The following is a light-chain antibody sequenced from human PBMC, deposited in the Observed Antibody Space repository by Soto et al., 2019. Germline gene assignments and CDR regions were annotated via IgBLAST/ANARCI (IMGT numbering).Light chain of an antibody. CDR1: SSNIGINT. V-gene: IGLV1-44*01. CDR3: AAWDDSLGGLVV. CDR2: SNT. Sequence: QSALTQPPSASGTPGQRVIISCSGSSSNIGINTVNWYQHLPGTAPKLLIFSNTQRPSGVPDRFSGSKSGTSASLAISGLQSEDEADYYCAAWDDSLGGLVVFGGGTQLTVL. J-gene: IGLJ2*01.